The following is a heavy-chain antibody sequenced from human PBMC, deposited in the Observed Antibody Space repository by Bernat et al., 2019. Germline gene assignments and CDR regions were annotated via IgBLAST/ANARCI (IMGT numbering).Heavy chain of an antibody. D-gene: IGHD1-1*01. Sequence: QVQLVQSGAEVKKPGASVKVSCKVSGYTLTELSMHWVRQAPGKGLEWMGGFDPEDGETIYAQKFQGRVTMTEDTYTDTAYMELSSLRSEDTAVYDCATMTTIPRRAPDAFDFWGQGTMVTVSS. J-gene: IGHJ3*01. V-gene: IGHV1-24*01. CDR1: GYTLTELS. CDR2: FDPEDGET. CDR3: ATMTTIPRRAPDAFDF.